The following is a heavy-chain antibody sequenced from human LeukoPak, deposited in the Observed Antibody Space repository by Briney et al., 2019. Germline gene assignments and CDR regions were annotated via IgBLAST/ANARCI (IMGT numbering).Heavy chain of an antibody. Sequence: ASVKVSCKASGYDFINYGISWVRQDPGQGLEWMGWRSIYNGNTDYKLQGRVTMTTDTSTSTAYMELRSLRSDDTAVYYCARGGPFPSSSSSREYYLDYWGQGTLVTVSS. D-gene: IGHD6-6*01. J-gene: IGHJ4*02. CDR2: RSIYNGNT. V-gene: IGHV1-18*01. CDR3: ARGGPFPSSSSSREYYLDY. CDR1: GYDFINYG.